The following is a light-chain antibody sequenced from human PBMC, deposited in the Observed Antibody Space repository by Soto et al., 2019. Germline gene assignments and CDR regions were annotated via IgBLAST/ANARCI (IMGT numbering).Light chain of an antibody. V-gene: IGKV3-11*01. CDR2: GAS. Sequence: EIVMTQSPATLSVSPGERATLSCRASQSVSSNLAWYQHKPGQAPRLLMHGASSRVTGIPERFSGSGSETDFTLTISSLEPEDSAVYYCQQRSNWPSLTFGGGTKVDIK. CDR3: QQRSNWPSLT. J-gene: IGKJ4*01. CDR1: QSVSSN.